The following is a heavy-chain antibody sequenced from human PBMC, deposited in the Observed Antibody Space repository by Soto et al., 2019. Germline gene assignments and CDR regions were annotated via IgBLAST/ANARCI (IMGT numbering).Heavy chain of an antibody. D-gene: IGHD6-13*01. V-gene: IGHV3-30*03. CDR3: AREISIAAAGYYYYGMDV. CDR2: ISYDGTKK. J-gene: IGHJ6*02. CDR1: GFIFSSYG. Sequence: GGSLRLSCAGSGFIFSSYGMHWVRQAPGKGLEWVADISYDGTKKYYADSVKGRFTISRDNSKNTLYLQMNSLRAEDTAVYYCAREISIAAAGYYYYGMDVWGQGTTVTVSS.